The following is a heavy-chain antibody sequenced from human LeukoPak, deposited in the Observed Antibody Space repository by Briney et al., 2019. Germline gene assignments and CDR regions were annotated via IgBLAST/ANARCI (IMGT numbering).Heavy chain of an antibody. Sequence: ASVKVSCKASGYTFTDYYLHWVRQAPGQGLEWMGWINPKSGGTNSAQKFQGRVTMTRDTSISKAYMELSRLTSDDTAVYYCARVAVSFWSGLDYWGQGTLVTVSS. V-gene: IGHV1-2*02. J-gene: IGHJ4*02. D-gene: IGHD3-3*01. CDR3: ARVAVSFWSGLDY. CDR2: INPKSGGT. CDR1: GYTFTDYY.